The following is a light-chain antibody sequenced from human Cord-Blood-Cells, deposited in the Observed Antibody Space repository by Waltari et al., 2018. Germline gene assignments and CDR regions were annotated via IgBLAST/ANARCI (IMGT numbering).Light chain of an antibody. J-gene: IGKJ2*01. Sequence: EIVLTQSPATLSLSPGERAPLYCRASKSVSSYLAWYQQKPGQAPRLLIYDASNRATGIPARFSGSGSGTDFTLTISSLEPEDFAVYYCQQRSNWPWTFGQGTKLEIK. V-gene: IGKV3-11*01. CDR2: DAS. CDR1: KSVSSY. CDR3: QQRSNWPWT.